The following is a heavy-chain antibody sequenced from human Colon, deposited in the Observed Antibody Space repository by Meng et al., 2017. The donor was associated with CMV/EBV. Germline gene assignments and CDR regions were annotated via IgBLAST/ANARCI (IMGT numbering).Heavy chain of an antibody. D-gene: IGHD3-3*01. CDR1: CGSFNAYY. J-gene: IGHJ4*02. Sequence: QVQLQLWGAGLLKPSETPFLICSTSCGSFNAYYWTWFLRPPAKEREWIVELNYSGSTNYNPSLKSRVTISIDRSKWHFSLRLTSVTAADTAVYYCARGRNGWLLPLDSWGQGTLVTVSS. CDR3: ARGRNGWLLPLDS. V-gene: IGHV4-34*01. CDR2: LNYSGST.